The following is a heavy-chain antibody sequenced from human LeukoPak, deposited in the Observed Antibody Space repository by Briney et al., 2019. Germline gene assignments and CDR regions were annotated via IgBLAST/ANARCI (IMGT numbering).Heavy chain of an antibody. Sequence: PSETLSLTCTVSGGSISSYYWSWIRQPPGKGLEWIEYIYYSGSTNYNPSLKSRVTISVDTSKNQFSLKLSSVTAADTAVYYCATMKPHYDILTGYYNWFDHWGQGTLVTVSS. V-gene: IGHV4-59*08. D-gene: IGHD3-9*01. CDR1: GGSISSYY. J-gene: IGHJ5*02. CDR3: ATMKPHYDILTGYYNWFDH. CDR2: IYYSGST.